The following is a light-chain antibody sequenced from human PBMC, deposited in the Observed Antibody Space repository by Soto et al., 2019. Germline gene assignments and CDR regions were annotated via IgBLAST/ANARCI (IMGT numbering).Light chain of an antibody. J-gene: IGLJ2*01. CDR2: EVS. CDR3: SSYTRSSLRVI. CDR1: SSDIGGYNY. Sequence: QSALTQPASVSGSPGQSITISCTGTSSDIGGYNYVSWYQQHPGRAPKLMISEVSNRPSGVSNRFSGSKSGNTASLTISGLQDEDEAAYYWSSYTRSSLRVIFGGGTKLTVL. V-gene: IGLV2-14*01.